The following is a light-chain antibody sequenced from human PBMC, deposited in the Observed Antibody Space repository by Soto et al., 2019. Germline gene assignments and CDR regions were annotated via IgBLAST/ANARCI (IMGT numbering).Light chain of an antibody. V-gene: IGLV2-14*01. CDR1: SSDVGGYNY. CDR3: ISYTSGSTLYV. Sequence: QSALTQPASVSGSPGQSITISCTGTSSDVGGYNYVSWYQQHPGKAPKLMIYEVSHRPSGISNRFSGSKSGTTASLTISGLQAEDEADYYCISYTSGSTLYVFGTGTKLTVL. J-gene: IGLJ1*01. CDR2: EVS.